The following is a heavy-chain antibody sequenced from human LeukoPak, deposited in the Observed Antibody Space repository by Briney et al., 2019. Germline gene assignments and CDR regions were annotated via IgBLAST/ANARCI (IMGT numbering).Heavy chain of an antibody. CDR2: IYYSGST. J-gene: IGHJ6*03. CDR3: ARRNYYDSSGTRPTYYYYYYMDI. V-gene: IGHV4-39*01. Sequence: SETLSLTCTVSGGSISSSSYYWGWIRQPPGKGLEWIGSIYYSGSTYYNPSLKSRVTISVDTSKNQFSLKLSSVTAADTAVYYCARRNYYDSSGTRPTYYYYYYMDIWGKGTTVTISS. D-gene: IGHD3-22*01. CDR1: GGSISSSSYY.